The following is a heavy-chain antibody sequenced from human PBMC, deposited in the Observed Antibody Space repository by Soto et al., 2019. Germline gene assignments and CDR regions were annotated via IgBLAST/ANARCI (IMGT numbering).Heavy chain of an antibody. CDR1: GGSFSGYY. D-gene: IGHD2-15*01. Sequence: SETLSLTCAVYGGSFSGYYWSWIRQPPGKGLEWIGEINHSGSTNYNPSLKSRVTISVDTSKNQFSLKLSSVTAADTAVYYCARAVRAGYCSGGSCYSTRIYYMDVWGKGTTVTVSS. J-gene: IGHJ6*03. V-gene: IGHV4-34*01. CDR3: ARAVRAGYCSGGSCYSTRIYYMDV. CDR2: INHSGST.